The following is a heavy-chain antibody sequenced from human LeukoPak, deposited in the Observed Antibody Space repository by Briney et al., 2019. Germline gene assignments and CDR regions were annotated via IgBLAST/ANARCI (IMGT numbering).Heavy chain of an antibody. Sequence: GESLQISCKGSGYSFTSYWIGWVRQMPGKGLEWMTIIYPGDSETRYSPSFQGQVTISADKSIGTMYLQWSSLKASDTAMYYCARALRTGQGDYVPVLWGQGTLVIVSS. V-gene: IGHV5-51*01. CDR3: ARALRTGQGDYVPVL. J-gene: IGHJ4*02. CDR2: IYPGDSET. D-gene: IGHD4-17*01. CDR1: GYSFTSYW.